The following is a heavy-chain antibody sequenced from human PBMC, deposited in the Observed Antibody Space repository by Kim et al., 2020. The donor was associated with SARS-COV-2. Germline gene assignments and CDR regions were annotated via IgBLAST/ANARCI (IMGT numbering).Heavy chain of an antibody. V-gene: IGHV4-34*01. CDR1: GGSFSGYY. Sequence: SETLSLTCAVYGGSFSGYYWSWIRQPPGKGLEWIGEINHSGSTNYNPSLKSRVTISVDTSKNRFSLKLSSVTAADTAVYYCARGGWGSSWPFDYWGQGTLVTVSS. J-gene: IGHJ4*02. CDR3: ARGGWGSSWPFDY. D-gene: IGHD6-13*01. CDR2: INHSGST.